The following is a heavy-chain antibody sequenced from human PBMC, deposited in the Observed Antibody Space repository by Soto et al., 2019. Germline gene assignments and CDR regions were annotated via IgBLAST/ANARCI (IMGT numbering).Heavy chain of an antibody. CDR1: GYAFTSYD. Sequence: ASVKVTCKASGYAFTSYDIKWVREATGQGLELMGWMNPNSGNTGYAQKFQGRVTMTRNTSISTAYMELSSLRSEDTAVYYCARGPPYSSSWYGWFDPWGQGTLVTVYS. D-gene: IGHD6-13*01. V-gene: IGHV1-8*01. CDR2: MNPNSGNT. CDR3: ARGPPYSSSWYGWFDP. J-gene: IGHJ5*02.